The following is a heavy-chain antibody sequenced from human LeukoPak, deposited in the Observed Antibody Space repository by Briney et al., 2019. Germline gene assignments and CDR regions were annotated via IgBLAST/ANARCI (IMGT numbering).Heavy chain of an antibody. CDR2: IYYSGST. D-gene: IGHD6-25*01. CDR3: ARVSHSSGTVDGLDY. Sequence: SSEILSLTCTVSGGSISSGDYYWSWIRQPPGKGLEWIGYIYYSGSTYYNPSLKSRVTISVDTSKNQFSLKLSSVTAADTAVYYCARVSHSSGTVDGLDYWGQGTLVTVSS. J-gene: IGHJ4*02. CDR1: GGSISSGDYY. V-gene: IGHV4-30-4*01.